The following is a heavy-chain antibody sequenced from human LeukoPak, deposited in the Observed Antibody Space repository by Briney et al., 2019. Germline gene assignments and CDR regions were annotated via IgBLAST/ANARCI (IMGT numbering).Heavy chain of an antibody. D-gene: IGHD5-24*01. Sequence: PSETLSLTCTVSGGSISSSSYYWGWIRQPPGKGLEWIGSIYHSGSTYYNPSLKSRVTISVDTSKNQFSLKLSSVTAADTAVYYCARVRWGDGYNRGFDYWGQGTLVTVSS. CDR2: IYHSGST. V-gene: IGHV4-39*07. J-gene: IGHJ4*02. CDR1: GGSISSSSYY. CDR3: ARVRWGDGYNRGFDY.